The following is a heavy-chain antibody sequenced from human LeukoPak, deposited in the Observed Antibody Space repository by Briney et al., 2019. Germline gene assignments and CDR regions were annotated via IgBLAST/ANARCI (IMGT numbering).Heavy chain of an antibody. CDR2: ISSSSTI. V-gene: IGHV3-48*02. Sequence: GGSLRLSCAASGFTFSSYSMNWVRQAPGRGLEWVSYISSSSTIYYADSVKGRFTISRDNAKNSLYLQMNSLRDEDTAVYYCARAGYDFWSGYLPHYYYGMDVWGQGTTVTVSS. CDR3: ARAGYDFWSGYLPHYYYGMDV. CDR1: GFTFSSYS. D-gene: IGHD3-3*01. J-gene: IGHJ6*02.